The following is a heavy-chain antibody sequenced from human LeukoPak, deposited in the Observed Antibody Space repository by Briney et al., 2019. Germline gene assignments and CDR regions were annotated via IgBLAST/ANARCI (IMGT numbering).Heavy chain of an antibody. CDR1: GFTVSSNY. CDR2: IGSDDT. D-gene: IGHD1-26*01. J-gene: IGHJ3*02. Sequence: PGGSLRLSCAASGFTVSSNYMSWVRQAPGKGLEWVSVIGSDDTFYTDSVKGRFVISRGNSKSILYLQMNSLRAEDTAMYYCAKDSVAYNGIYDAFDIWGQGTMVTVSS. CDR3: AKDSVAYNGIYDAFDI. V-gene: IGHV3-53*01.